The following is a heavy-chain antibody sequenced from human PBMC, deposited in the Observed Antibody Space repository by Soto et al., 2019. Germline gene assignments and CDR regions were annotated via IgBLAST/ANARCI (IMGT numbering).Heavy chain of an antibody. CDR3: AREGWDYYDSSGYSDY. CDR2: IYYSGST. D-gene: IGHD3-22*01. CDR1: GGYISSGDYY. J-gene: IGHJ4*02. V-gene: IGHV4-61*08. Sequence: SETQSLTCPVSGGYISSGDYYWSWIRQPPGKGLEWIGYIYYSGSTNYNPSLKSRVTISVDTSKNQFSLKLSSVTAADTAVYYCAREGWDYYDSSGYSDYWGQGTLVTVSS.